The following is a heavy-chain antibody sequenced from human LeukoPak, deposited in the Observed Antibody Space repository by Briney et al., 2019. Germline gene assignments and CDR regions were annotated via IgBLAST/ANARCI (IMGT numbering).Heavy chain of an antibody. CDR1: GGTFSSYA. D-gene: IGHD3-10*01. CDR3: ARGFPMVREFDY. V-gene: IGHV1-69*13. J-gene: IGHJ4*02. CDR2: IIPIYPTP. Sequence: ATVKLSCKASGGTFSSYAISWVREAPGQGLDWIGEIIPIYPTPNHAPKFQGRVTITADESTSPAYMELSSLRSEDTAVYYGARGFPMVREFDYWGQGTLVTVSP.